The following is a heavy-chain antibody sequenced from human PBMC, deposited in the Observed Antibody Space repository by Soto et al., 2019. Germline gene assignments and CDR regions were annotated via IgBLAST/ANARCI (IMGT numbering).Heavy chain of an antibody. D-gene: IGHD1-7*01. Sequence: EVQLVESGGGLVKPGGSLRLSCAASGFTFSSYSMNWVRQAPGKGLEWVSSISSCSSYIYYADSVKGRFTISRDNAKNSLYLQMNSLRAEDTAVYYCARQVVTGTIDYWGQGTLVTVSS. CDR3: ARQVVTGTIDY. V-gene: IGHV3-21*01. CDR1: GFTFSSYS. CDR2: ISSCSSYI. J-gene: IGHJ4*02.